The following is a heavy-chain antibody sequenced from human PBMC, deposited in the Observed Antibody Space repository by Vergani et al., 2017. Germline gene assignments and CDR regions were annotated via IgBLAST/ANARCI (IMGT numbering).Heavy chain of an antibody. D-gene: IGHD3-22*01. CDR1: GGSISSGSYY. Sequence: QVQLQESGPGLVKPSQTLSLTCTVSGGSISSGSYYWSWIRQPAGKGLEWIGRIYTSGSTNYNPSLKSRVTISVDKSKNPFSLKLSSVTAADTAVYYCARGRERATYYYDSSGYSDAFDIWGQGTMVTVSS. CDR2: IYTSGST. V-gene: IGHV4-61*02. J-gene: IGHJ3*02. CDR3: ARGRERATYYYDSSGYSDAFDI.